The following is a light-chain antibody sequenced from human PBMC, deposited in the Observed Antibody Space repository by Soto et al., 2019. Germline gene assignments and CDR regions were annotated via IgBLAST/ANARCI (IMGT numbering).Light chain of an antibody. V-gene: IGKV1-33*01. J-gene: IGKJ4*01. CDR2: DAS. CDR1: QDISNY. Sequence: DIQMTQSPSSLSASVGDRVTITCQASQDISNYLNWYQQKPGKAPKLLIYDASNLETGVPSMFSGSRSGTDFTFPISSLQPEDIATYYCQQYDNLPLTFGGGTKVEIK. CDR3: QQYDNLPLT.